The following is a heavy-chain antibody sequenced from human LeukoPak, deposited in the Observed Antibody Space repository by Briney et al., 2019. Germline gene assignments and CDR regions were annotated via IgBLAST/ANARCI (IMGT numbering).Heavy chain of an antibody. Sequence: SQTLSLTCTVSGGSISSGGYYWSWIRQHPGKGLEWIGYIYYSGSTYYNPSLKSRVTISVDTSKNQFSLKLSSVTAADTAVYYCARLVSASSIAARYYYYYYGMDVWGQGTTVTVSS. J-gene: IGHJ6*02. D-gene: IGHD6-6*01. V-gene: IGHV4-31*03. CDR1: GGSISSGGYY. CDR2: IYYSGST. CDR3: ARLVSASSIAARYYYYYYGMDV.